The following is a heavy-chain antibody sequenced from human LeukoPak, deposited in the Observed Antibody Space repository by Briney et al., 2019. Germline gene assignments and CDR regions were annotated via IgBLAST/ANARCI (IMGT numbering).Heavy chain of an antibody. V-gene: IGHV4-59*12. Sequence: PSETLSLTCTVSGGSISSYYWSWIRQPPGKGLEWIGYIYYSGSTNYNPSLKSRVTISVDTSKNQFSLKLSSVTAADTAVYYCAREVDTPMISETYYFDYWGQGTLVTVSP. CDR1: GGSISSYY. D-gene: IGHD5-18*01. J-gene: IGHJ4*02. CDR3: AREVDTPMISETYYFDY. CDR2: IYYSGST.